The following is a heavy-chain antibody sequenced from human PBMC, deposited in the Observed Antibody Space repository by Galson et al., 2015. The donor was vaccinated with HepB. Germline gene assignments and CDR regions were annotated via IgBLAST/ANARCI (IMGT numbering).Heavy chain of an antibody. CDR1: GFRFNIYD. D-gene: IGHD6-6*01. CDR2: ITNSGGRT. CDR3: AKGAYMSSYSLYGMDA. Sequence: SLRLSCAASGFRFNIYDMNWVRQAPGKGLEWVSGITNSGGRTYYAEPGKGRFTISRDNSKNTVFLQMSSLRAEDTAIYYCAKGAYMSSYSLYGMDAWGQGTTVIGAS. J-gene: IGHJ6*02. V-gene: IGHV3-23*01.